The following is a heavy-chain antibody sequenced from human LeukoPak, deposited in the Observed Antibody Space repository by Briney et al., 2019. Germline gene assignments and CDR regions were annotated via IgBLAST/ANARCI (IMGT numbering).Heavy chain of an antibody. CDR2: MNPNSGGT. CDR3: ARGLAVADDIDY. D-gene: IGHD6-19*01. Sequence: GASVKVSCKASGYTFTGYYLHWVRQAPGQGLEWMGWMNPNSGGTNYAQKFQGRVTMTRDTSISTAYMELSRLRSDDTALYYCARGLAVADDIDYWGQGTLVTVSS. J-gene: IGHJ4*02. V-gene: IGHV1-2*02. CDR1: GYTFTGYY.